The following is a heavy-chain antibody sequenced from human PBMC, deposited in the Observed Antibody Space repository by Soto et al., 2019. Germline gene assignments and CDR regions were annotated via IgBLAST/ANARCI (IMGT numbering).Heavy chain of an antibody. CDR3: QYQLLTYYYGMDV. CDR2: IRSKAYGGTT. J-gene: IGHJ6*02. D-gene: IGHD2-2*01. Sequence: PGGSLRLSCAVSGFTFGDHAMSWFRQAPGKGLEWVGFIRSKAYGGTTEYAASVKGRFTISRDDSNSIAYLQMNSLKTEDTAVYYCQYQLLTYYYGMDVWGQGTTVTVSS. V-gene: IGHV3-49*03. CDR1: GFTFGDHA.